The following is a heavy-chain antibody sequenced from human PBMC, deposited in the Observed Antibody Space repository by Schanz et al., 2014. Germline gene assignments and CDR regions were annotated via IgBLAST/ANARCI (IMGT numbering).Heavy chain of an antibody. CDR1: GASISSSNW. CDR3: ARDSLRGATGGCGMDV. CDR2: IYHSGNT. J-gene: IGHJ6*02. Sequence: QVQLQESGPGLVKPSGTLSLTCAVSGASISSSNWWSWVRQPPGKGLEGIGEIYHSGNTNYNASLKSRVTISVAKSKTQCSVKMGSVTAADTAVYYCARDSLRGATGGCGMDVWGQGTTVTVSS. D-gene: IGHD2-8*02. V-gene: IGHV4-4*02.